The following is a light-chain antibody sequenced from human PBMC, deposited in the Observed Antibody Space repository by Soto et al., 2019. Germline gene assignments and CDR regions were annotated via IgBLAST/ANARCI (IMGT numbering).Light chain of an antibody. CDR1: NIGSKS. CDR3: QVWDGRSDHYV. Sequence: SYELTQPPSVSVAPGQTASITCGEKNIGSKSVNWYQQKPGQAPVLVVYDDSDRPSGIPERFSGSNSGNTATLTISGVEAGDEADYYCQVWDGRSDHYVFGPGTKLTVL. CDR2: DDS. V-gene: IGLV3-21*02. J-gene: IGLJ1*01.